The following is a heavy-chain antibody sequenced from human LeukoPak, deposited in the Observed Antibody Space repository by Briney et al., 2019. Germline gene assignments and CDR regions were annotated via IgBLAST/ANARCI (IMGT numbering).Heavy chain of an antibody. CDR2: LKQDGSEK. Sequence: LTGGSVRLSCGASGFSCSIYWMSWVRQAPGKGLEWVASLKQDGSEKYYVDSVKGRFTISRDNAKNSLSLQMNSLRAEDTAVYYCARWVSGWDVWGQGTTVTVSS. CDR3: ARWVSGWDV. CDR1: GFSCSIYW. V-gene: IGHV3-7*05. J-gene: IGHJ6*02.